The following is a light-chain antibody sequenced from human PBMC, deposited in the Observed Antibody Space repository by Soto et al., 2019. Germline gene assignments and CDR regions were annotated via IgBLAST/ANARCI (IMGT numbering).Light chain of an antibody. V-gene: IGKV4-1*01. J-gene: IGKJ2*01. CDR1: QSVLSSSNNKNY. CDR3: QQYYSTRT. CDR2: WAS. Sequence: DIVMTQSPDSLAVSLGERVTINCKSSQSVLSSSNNKNYLAWYQQKPGQPPKLLIHWASTRESGVPDRFSGSGSAPDFTLTISSLQAEDVAVYYCQQYYSTRTFGQGTKLEIK.